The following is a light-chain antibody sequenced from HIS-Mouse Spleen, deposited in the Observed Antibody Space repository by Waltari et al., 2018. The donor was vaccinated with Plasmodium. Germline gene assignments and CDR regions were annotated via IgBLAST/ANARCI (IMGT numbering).Light chain of an antibody. CDR3: QQYNSYAWK. V-gene: IGKV1-5*03. J-gene: IGKJ1*01. CDR2: KAS. CDR1: QSSSSR. Sequence: DIQMTQSPSTLSASVGDRVTISCRASQSSSSRLAWYQQKPGKAPKLLIYKASSLESGVPLRLSGSGAGTEFTLTISSRQTDDFATYYCQQYNSYAWKLGQGTKVEIK.